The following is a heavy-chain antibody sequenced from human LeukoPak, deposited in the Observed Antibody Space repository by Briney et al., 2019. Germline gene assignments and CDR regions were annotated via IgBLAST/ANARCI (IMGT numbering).Heavy chain of an antibody. CDR3: AKSGYNRFDY. CDR2: ISGSGSGGST. V-gene: IGHV3-23*01. CDR1: GFTFSSYA. J-gene: IGHJ4*02. D-gene: IGHD5-24*01. Sequence: GGSLRLSCAASGFTFSSYAMSWVRQAPGKGLEWVSNISGSGSGGSTYYADSVKGRFTISRDNSKNTLYLQMNSLRAEDTAVYYCAKSGYNRFDYWGQGTLVTVSS.